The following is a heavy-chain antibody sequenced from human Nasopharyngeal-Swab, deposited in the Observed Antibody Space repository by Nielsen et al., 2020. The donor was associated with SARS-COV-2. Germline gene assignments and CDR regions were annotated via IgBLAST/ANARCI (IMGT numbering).Heavy chain of an antibody. CDR2: IYYSGST. CDR1: GGSISSYY. V-gene: IGHV4-59*01. D-gene: IGHD3-10*01. Sequence: SETLSLTCTVSGGSISSYYWSWIRQPPGKGLEWIGYIYYSGSTNYNPSLKSRVTISVDTSKNQFSLKLSSVTAADTAVYYCAGELLWFGVGRLWFDPWGQGTLVTVSS. J-gene: IGHJ5*02. CDR3: AGELLWFGVGRLWFDP.